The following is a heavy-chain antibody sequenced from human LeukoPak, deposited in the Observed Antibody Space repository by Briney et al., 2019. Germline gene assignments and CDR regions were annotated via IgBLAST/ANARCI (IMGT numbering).Heavy chain of an antibody. CDR3: AKNRGYSYGLTDY. J-gene: IGHJ4*02. D-gene: IGHD5-18*01. Sequence: GGPLRLSCAASGFIFSSYDMRWVRQAPGKGLVWVFAIIGSGGSTYYAHSVKGRLTIPRDNSKHTLYLKMDSVRAEDRAVFYCAKNRGYSYGLTDYWGQGALVTASS. CDR1: GFIFSSYD. V-gene: IGHV3-23*01. CDR2: IIGSGGST.